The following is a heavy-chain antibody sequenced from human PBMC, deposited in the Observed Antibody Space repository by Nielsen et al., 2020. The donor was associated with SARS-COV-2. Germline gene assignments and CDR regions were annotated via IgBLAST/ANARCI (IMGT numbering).Heavy chain of an antibody. CDR2: IGTAGDT. D-gene: IGHD1-1*01. J-gene: IGHJ4*02. V-gene: IGHV3-13*01. Sequence: GESLKISCAASGFTFSSYDMHWVRQATGKGLEWVSAIGTAGDTYYPGSVKGRFTISRENAKNSLYLQMNSLRAGDTAVYYCAKNDVFAFDYWGQGTLVTVSS. CDR3: AKNDVFAFDY. CDR1: GFTFSSYD.